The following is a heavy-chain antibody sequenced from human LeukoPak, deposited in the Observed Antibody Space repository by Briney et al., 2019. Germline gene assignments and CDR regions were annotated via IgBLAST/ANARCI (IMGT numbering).Heavy chain of an antibody. J-gene: IGHJ4*02. CDR3: ARTGGVIWFGELSGFDY. Sequence: SETLSLTCTVSGGSISSYYWSWIRQPPGKGLEWIGYIYYSGSTNYNPSLESRVTISVDTSKNQFSLKLSSVAAADTAVYYCARTGGVIWFGELSGFDYWGQGTLVTVSS. V-gene: IGHV4-59*01. CDR1: GGSISSYY. CDR2: IYYSGST. D-gene: IGHD3-10*01.